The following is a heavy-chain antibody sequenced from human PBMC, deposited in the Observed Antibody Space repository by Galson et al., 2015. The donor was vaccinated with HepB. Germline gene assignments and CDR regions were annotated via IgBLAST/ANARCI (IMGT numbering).Heavy chain of an antibody. CDR3: ARHGPLIAVAGANDY. V-gene: IGHV4-59*08. CDR1: GGSISSYY. D-gene: IGHD6-19*01. Sequence: SETLSLTCTVSGGSISSYYWSWIRQPPGKGLEWIGYIYYSGSTNYNPSLKSRVTISVDTSKNQFSLKLSSVTAADTAVYYCARHGPLIAVAGANDYWGQGTLVTVSS. J-gene: IGHJ4*02. CDR2: IYYSGST.